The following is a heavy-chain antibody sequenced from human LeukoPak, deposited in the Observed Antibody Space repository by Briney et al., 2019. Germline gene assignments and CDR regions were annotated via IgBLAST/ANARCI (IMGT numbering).Heavy chain of an antibody. D-gene: IGHD2-2*01. CDR2: SNHSGST. CDR1: GGSFSGYY. Sequence: SETLSLTCAVYGGSFSGYYWSWIRQPPGKGLEWIGESNHSGSTNYNPSLKSRVTISVDTSKNQFSLKLSSVTAADTAVYYCARDVRYHFDAFDIWGQGTMVTVSS. CDR3: ARDVRYHFDAFDI. V-gene: IGHV4-34*01. J-gene: IGHJ3*02.